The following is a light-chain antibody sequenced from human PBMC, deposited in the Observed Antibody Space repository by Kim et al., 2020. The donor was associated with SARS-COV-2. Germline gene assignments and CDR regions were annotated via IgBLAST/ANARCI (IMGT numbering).Light chain of an antibody. V-gene: IGLV3-19*01. J-gene: IGLJ1*01. CDR1: SLRSYY. Sequence: GQTVRITCQGDSLRSYYASWYQQKPGQAPVLVIYGKNNRPSGIPDRFSGSSSGNTASLTITGAQAEDEADYYCNSRDSSGNHLVFGTGTKVTVL. CDR2: GKN. CDR3: NSRDSSGNHLV.